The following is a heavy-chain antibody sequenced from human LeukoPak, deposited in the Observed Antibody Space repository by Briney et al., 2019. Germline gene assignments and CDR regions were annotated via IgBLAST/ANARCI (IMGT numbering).Heavy chain of an antibody. J-gene: IGHJ4*02. V-gene: IGHV3-23*01. CDR3: AKSLSSGWLYYFDY. CDR2: IGGSGGNI. D-gene: IGHD6-19*01. Sequence: AGGSLRLSCEVSGFTFSSYAMSWVRQAPGKGLEWVSVIGGSGGNIHYADSVKGRCTISRDNSKNTVYLQMNSLRDEDTAVYFCAKSLSSGWLYYFDYWGQGTLVTVSS. CDR1: GFTFSSYA.